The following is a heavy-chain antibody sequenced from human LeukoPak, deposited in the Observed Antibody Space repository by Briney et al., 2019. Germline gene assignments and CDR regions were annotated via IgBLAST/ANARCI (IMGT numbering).Heavy chain of an antibody. J-gene: IGHJ4*02. Sequence: GRSLRLSCAASGFTFSSYGMHWVRQAPGKGLEWVAVISYDGSNKYYADSVKGRFTISRDNSKNTLYLQMNSPRAEDTAVYYCAKGEGYGDYHFSYWGQGTLVTVSS. CDR1: GFTFSSYG. D-gene: IGHD4-17*01. CDR2: ISYDGSNK. CDR3: AKGEGYGDYHFSY. V-gene: IGHV3-30*18.